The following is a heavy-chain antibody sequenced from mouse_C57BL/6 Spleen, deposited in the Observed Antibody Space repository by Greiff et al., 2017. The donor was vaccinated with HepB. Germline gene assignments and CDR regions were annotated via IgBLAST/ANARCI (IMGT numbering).Heavy chain of an antibody. CDR2: IDPAHGNT. J-gene: IGHJ4*01. CDR3: ASVHYCGKYAMGY. Sequence: VQLQQSVAELVRPGASVKLSCTASGFNITNTYMHWVKQRPEQGLEWIGRIDPAHGNTTYAPKFQGKATITADTSSNTAYLQLSSLTSDDTAIYSCASVHYCGKYAMGYWGPGASVTVAS. D-gene: IGHD1-2*01. V-gene: IGHV14-3*01. CDR1: GFNITNTY.